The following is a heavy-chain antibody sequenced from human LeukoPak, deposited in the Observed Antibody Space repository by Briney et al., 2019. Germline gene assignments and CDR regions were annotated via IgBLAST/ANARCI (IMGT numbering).Heavy chain of an antibody. CDR1: GFTFSRYA. D-gene: IGHD3-10*01. J-gene: IGHJ6*03. CDR3: AKFVNYGNYYYYYYMDV. V-gene: IGHV3-23*01. Sequence: GGSLRLSCAASGFTFSRYAMSWVRQAPGKGLEWVSGFSGSGGSTDYADSVKGRFTISRDNSKNTLYLQMNSLRAEDTAVYYCAKFVNYGNYYYYYYMDVWGKGTTVTVSS. CDR2: FSGSGGST.